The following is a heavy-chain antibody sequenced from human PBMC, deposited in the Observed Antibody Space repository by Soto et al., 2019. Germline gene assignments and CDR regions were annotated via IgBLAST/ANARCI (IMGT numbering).Heavy chain of an antibody. D-gene: IGHD2-2*01. V-gene: IGHV1-69*08. J-gene: IGHJ4*02. CDR2: IIPILGIA. CDR1: GGTFSSYT. Sequence: QVQLVQSGAEVKKPGSSVKVSCKASGGTFSSYTISWVRQAPGQGLEWMGRIIPILGIANYAQKFQGRVTITADKSTSTAYMELSSLRSEDTAVYYCARDRPVSSTSCLADWGQGTLVTVSS. CDR3: ARDRPVSSTSCLAD.